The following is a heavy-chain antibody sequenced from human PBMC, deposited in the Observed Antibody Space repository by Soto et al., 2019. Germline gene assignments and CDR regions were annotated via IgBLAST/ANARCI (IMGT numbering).Heavy chain of an antibody. CDR2: IKSKTDGGTT. J-gene: IGHJ4*02. Sequence: EVQLVESGGGLVKTGGCFRLSCAASGFTFSNAWMSWVRQAPGKGLEWVGRIKSKTDGGTTDFAAPVKGRFTISRGDSKNTLYLQMNSLKTEDTAVYYCTTEWWIQLWYSFDYWGQGTLVTVSS. D-gene: IGHD5-18*01. CDR1: GFTFSNAW. CDR3: TTEWWIQLWYSFDY. V-gene: IGHV3-15*01.